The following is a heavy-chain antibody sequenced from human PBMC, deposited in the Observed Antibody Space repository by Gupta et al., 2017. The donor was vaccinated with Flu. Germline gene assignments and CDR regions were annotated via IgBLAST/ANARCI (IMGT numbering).Heavy chain of an antibody. CDR1: GFTFSSYA. CDR3: VKSGDSSTTSKFDY. Sequence: EVQLVESGGGLVQPGGSLRLSCSASGFTFSSYAMHWVRQAPGKGLEYVSAISSNGGSTYYADSVKGRFTISRDNSKNTLYLQMSSLRAEDTAVYYCVKSGDSSTTSKFDYWGQGTLVTVSS. CDR2: ISSNGGST. V-gene: IGHV3-64D*06. J-gene: IGHJ4*02. D-gene: IGHD6-13*01.